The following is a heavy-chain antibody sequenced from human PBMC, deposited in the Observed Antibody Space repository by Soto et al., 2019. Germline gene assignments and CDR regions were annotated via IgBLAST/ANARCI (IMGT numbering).Heavy chain of an antibody. Sequence: GASVKVSCKASGYDFTAYDINWVRQASGQGLEWMGWMNPINGATGSARRFQGRVSMTRNTATGTAYLELTSLRSDDSAVYYCGRGPSPRAPAGGTPYYFAMDVWGQGTTVTRLL. CDR1: GYDFTAYD. CDR3: GRGPSPRAPAGGTPYYFAMDV. D-gene: IGHD6-13*01. J-gene: IGHJ6*02. CDR2: MNPINGAT. V-gene: IGHV1-8*02.